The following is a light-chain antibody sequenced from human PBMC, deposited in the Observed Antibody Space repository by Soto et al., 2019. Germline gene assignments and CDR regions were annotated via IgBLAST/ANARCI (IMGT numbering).Light chain of an antibody. V-gene: IGKV1-5*03. CDR1: QTISSW. CDR3: QHYNSYSEA. Sequence: DIQMTQSPSTLSGSVGDRVTITCRASQTISSWLPWYQQKPGKAPKLLIYKASTLKSGVPSRFSGSGSGTEFTLTISSLQPDDFATSYCQHYNSYSEAFGQGTKVELK. CDR2: KAS. J-gene: IGKJ1*01.